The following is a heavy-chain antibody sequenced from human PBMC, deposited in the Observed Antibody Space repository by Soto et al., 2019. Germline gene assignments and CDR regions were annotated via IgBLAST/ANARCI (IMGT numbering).Heavy chain of an antibody. CDR2: IRGTGGST. V-gene: IGHV3-23*01. CDR1: GFTFSTYA. Sequence: EVQLLESGGGLEQRGGSLRLSCAASGFTFSTYAMTWVRQAPGKGLEWVSTIRGTGGSTYYADSVKGRITISRDNSNNTLYLQMNSLRDEDTAIYYCTKEAFAWGFFDFWGQGTLVTVSS. D-gene: IGHD3-9*01. CDR3: TKEAFAWGFFDF. J-gene: IGHJ4*02.